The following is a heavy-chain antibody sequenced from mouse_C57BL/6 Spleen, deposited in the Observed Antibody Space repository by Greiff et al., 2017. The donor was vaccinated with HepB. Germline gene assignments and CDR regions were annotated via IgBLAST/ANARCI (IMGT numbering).Heavy chain of an antibody. Sequence: EVQVVESGGGLVKPGGSLKLSCAASGFTFSSYAMSWVRQTPEKRLEWVATISDGGSYTYYPDNVKGRFTISRDNAKNNLYLQMSHLKSEDTAMYYCARDRDYYGSSYSWYFDVWGTGTTVTVSS. CDR1: GFTFSSYA. J-gene: IGHJ1*03. D-gene: IGHD1-1*01. V-gene: IGHV5-4*01. CDR3: ARDRDYYGSSYSWYFDV. CDR2: ISDGGSYT.